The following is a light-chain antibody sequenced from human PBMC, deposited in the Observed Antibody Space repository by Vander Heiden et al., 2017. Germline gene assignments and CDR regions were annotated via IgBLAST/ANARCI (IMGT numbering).Light chain of an antibody. CDR3: QVCDSSSDRVV. CDR2: DAS. J-gene: IGLJ2*01. Sequence: QSSSVPVATGQTASVTGGGNNIGSKSVHWYQQKPGQAPLLVVYDASDRPSGIPEGFSGSNSGNTATVTISRVEAGDEDEYYCQVCDSSSDRVVFGGGTKLTVL. V-gene: IGLV3-21*02. CDR1: NIGSKS.